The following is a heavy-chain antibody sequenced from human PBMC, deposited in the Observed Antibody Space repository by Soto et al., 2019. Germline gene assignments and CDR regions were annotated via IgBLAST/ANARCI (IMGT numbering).Heavy chain of an antibody. D-gene: IGHD3-3*01. CDR2: IYWDDDK. Sequence: QITLKESGPTVVKPTETLTLTCTFSGFSLTTSGVGVGWVRQSPGKAPEWLALIYWDDDKRYSTSLKSRLTITKDTSKYQVVLKMANVDPADTATYYCAHRVLLTVFGLVTTTAIYFDFWGQGTPVVVSS. J-gene: IGHJ4*02. V-gene: IGHV2-5*02. CDR1: GFSLTTSGVG. CDR3: AHRVLLTVFGLVTTTAIYFDF.